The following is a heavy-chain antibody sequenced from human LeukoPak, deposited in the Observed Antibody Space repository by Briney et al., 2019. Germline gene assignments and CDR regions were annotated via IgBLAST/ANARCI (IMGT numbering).Heavy chain of an antibody. CDR3: ARGVGATNFDY. Sequence: GASVKVSCKASGYTFTSYDINWVRQATGQGLEWMGWMNPNSGNTGYAQKLQGRVTMTTDTSTSTAYMELRSLRSDDTAVYYCARGVGATNFDYWGQGTLVTVSS. V-gene: IGHV1-8*02. CDR2: MNPNSGNT. D-gene: IGHD1-26*01. CDR1: GYTFTSYD. J-gene: IGHJ4*02.